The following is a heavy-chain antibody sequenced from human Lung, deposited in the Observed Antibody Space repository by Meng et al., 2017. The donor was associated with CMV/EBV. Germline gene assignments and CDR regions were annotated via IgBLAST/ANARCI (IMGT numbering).Heavy chain of an antibody. CDR3: ARDFLVVVTDAIKNWFDP. V-gene: IGHV4-4*02. CDR1: GGSISSSNW. CDR2: IYHSGST. Sequence: QVELQESGPGLVKPSGTLSLPGAVSGGSISSSNWWSWVRQPPGKGLEWIGEIYHSGSTNYNPSLKSRVTISVDKSKNQFSLNLSSVTAADTAVYYCARDFLVVVTDAIKNWFDPWGQGTLVTVSS. J-gene: IGHJ5*02. D-gene: IGHD2-2*02.